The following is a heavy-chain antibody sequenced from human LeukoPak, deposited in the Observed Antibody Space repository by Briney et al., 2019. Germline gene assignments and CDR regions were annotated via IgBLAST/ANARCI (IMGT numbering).Heavy chain of an antibody. CDR3: ATYTHWVAGDV. V-gene: IGHV3-7*01. CDR2: MNQDGSAK. Sequence: GGSLRLSCAASGFTFSSYAMSWVRQAPGKGLEWVANMNQDGSAKGYVDSVMGRFTISRDNARNSLYLQMSSLRPEDTAVYYCATYTHWVAGDVWGQGTTVTVSS. CDR1: GFTFSSYA. D-gene: IGHD3-16*01. J-gene: IGHJ6*02.